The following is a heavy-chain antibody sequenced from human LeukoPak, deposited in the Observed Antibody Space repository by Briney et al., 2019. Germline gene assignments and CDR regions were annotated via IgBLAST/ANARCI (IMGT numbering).Heavy chain of an antibody. V-gene: IGHV3-7*04. CDR2: MKQDGSEK. Sequence: PGGSLRLSCAASGFTFSSYWMSWVRQTPGKGLEWVANMKQDGSEKYYVDSVKGRFTISRDNAKNSLYLQMNGLRAEDTAVYYCARSLAAGFDIWGQGTMVTVSS. J-gene: IGHJ3*02. D-gene: IGHD6-25*01. CDR1: GFTFSSYW. CDR3: ARSLAAGFDI.